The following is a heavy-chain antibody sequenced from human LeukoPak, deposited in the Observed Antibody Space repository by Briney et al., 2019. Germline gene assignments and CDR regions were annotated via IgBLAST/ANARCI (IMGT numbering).Heavy chain of an antibody. V-gene: IGHV4-34*01. J-gene: IGHJ5*02. Sequence: PSETLSLTCAVYGGSFSGYYWSWIRQPPGKGLEWIGEINHSGSTNYNPSLKSRVTISVDTSKNQFSLKLSSVTAADTAVYYCARSIAVATNWFDPWGQGTLVTVSS. CDR2: INHSGST. CDR1: GGSFSGYY. D-gene: IGHD6-19*01. CDR3: ARSIAVATNWFDP.